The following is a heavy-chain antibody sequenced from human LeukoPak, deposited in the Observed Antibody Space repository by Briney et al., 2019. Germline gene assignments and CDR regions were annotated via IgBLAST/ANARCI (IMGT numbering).Heavy chain of an antibody. V-gene: IGHV3-66*04. CDR1: GFTVSSNY. Sequence: GGSLRLSCAASGFTVSSNYMSWVRQAPGKGLEWVSVIYSGGSTYYADSVTGRFTISRDNSKNTLYLQMNSLRAEDTAVYYCARPYYYGSGSYYNDYWGQGTLVTVSS. CDR3: ARPYYYGSGSYYNDY. CDR2: IYSGGST. D-gene: IGHD3-10*01. J-gene: IGHJ4*02.